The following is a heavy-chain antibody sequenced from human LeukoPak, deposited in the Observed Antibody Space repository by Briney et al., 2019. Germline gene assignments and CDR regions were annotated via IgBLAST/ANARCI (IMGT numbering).Heavy chain of an antibody. CDR2: VNPKSGDT. Sequence: ASVRVSCKASGVTLTTYYIHWMRQAPGQGLEWMGWVNPKSGDTNYAQKFQGRVTMNRDPSVTKGYMELRRLTSDDTAVYYCETYSGTYLTLWTAFDIWGQGTMVTVSS. CDR3: ETYSGTYLTLWTAFDI. D-gene: IGHD1-26*01. V-gene: IGHV1-2*02. J-gene: IGHJ3*02. CDR1: GVTLTTYY.